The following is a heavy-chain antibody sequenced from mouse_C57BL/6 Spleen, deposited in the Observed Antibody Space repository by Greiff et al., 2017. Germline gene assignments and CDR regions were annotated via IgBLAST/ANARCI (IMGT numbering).Heavy chain of an antibody. CDR1: GYTFTSYW. V-gene: IGHV1-53*01. D-gene: IGHD1-1*01. J-gene: IGHJ3*01. CDR2: INPSNGGT. CDR3: ARSGGYYGSSPRGLFAY. Sequence: QVQLQQPGTELVKPGASVKLSCKASGYTFTSYWMHWVKQRPGQGLEWIGNINPSNGGTNYNEKFKSKATLTVDKSSSTAYMQLSSLTSEDSAVYYGARSGGYYGSSPRGLFAYWGQGTLVTVSA.